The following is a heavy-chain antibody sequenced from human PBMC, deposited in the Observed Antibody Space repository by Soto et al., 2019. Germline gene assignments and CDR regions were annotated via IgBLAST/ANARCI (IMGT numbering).Heavy chain of an antibody. CDR1: GFTVSNNY. CDR2: IYSGGNT. D-gene: IGHD7-27*01. Sequence: EVQLVESGGGLIQPGGSLRLSCAASGFTVSNNYMSWVRQPPGKGLEWVSIIYSGGNTYYADAMKGRFTISRDNSKNTLYLQMNSLSAEDTAVYYCASPTGDPRGGDYYFDYWGRGTLVTVSS. V-gene: IGHV3-53*01. CDR3: ASPTGDPRGGDYYFDY. J-gene: IGHJ4*02.